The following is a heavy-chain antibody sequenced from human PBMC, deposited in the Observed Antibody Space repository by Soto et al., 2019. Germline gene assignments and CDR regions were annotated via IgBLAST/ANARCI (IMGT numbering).Heavy chain of an antibody. D-gene: IGHD6-19*01. J-gene: IGHJ1*01. V-gene: IGHV4-34*01. CDR1: GGSFSGYY. CDR2: INHRGST. CDR3: ARGDVAVAGTKCFQH. Sequence: SETLSLTCAVYGGSFSGYYWSWIRQPPGKGLEWIGEINHRGSTNCNPSLKSRVTISVDTSKNQFSLKLSSVTAADTAVYYCARGDVAVAGTKCFQHWVRGTLVTVSS.